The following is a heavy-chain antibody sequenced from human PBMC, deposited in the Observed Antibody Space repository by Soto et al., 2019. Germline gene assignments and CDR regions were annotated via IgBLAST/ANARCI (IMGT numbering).Heavy chain of an antibody. D-gene: IGHD5-12*01. Sequence: SVKVSCKASGGTFSSFGISWVRQAPGQGLEWMGGIIPVFGRPNYAQRFRGRLTITADESTNTSYMELIDLTSEDTAVYYCAREASGYDFWGQGTQVTVSS. CDR3: AREASGYDF. J-gene: IGHJ1*01. V-gene: IGHV1-69*13. CDR1: GGTFSSFG. CDR2: IIPVFGRP.